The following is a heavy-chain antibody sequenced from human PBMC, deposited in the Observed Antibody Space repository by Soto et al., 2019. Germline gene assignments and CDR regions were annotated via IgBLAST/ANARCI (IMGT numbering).Heavy chain of an antibody. Sequence: ASVKVSCKASGYTFTGYYMHWVRQAPGQGLEWMGWINPNSGGTNYAQKFQGWVTISADKSISTAYLQWSSLKASDTAMYYCARVDCSSTSCPWDYYYGMDVWGQGTTVTVSS. CDR2: INPNSGGT. J-gene: IGHJ6*02. D-gene: IGHD2-2*01. CDR1: GYTFTGYY. V-gene: IGHV1-2*04. CDR3: ARVDCSSTSCPWDYYYGMDV.